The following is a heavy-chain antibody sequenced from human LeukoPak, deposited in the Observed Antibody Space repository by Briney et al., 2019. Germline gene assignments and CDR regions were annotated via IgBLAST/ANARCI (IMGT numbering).Heavy chain of an antibody. D-gene: IGHD6-6*01. Sequence: PGGSLRLSCVASGFTFSSYGMHWVRQAPGKGLEWVAFIRYDGSNEHVDSVKGRFTISRDNSKNTLYLQMNSLKPEDTAVYYCANLARPLDYWGQGALVTVSS. CDR1: GFTFSSYG. CDR3: ANLARPLDY. CDR2: IRYDGSNE. J-gene: IGHJ4*02. V-gene: IGHV3-30*02.